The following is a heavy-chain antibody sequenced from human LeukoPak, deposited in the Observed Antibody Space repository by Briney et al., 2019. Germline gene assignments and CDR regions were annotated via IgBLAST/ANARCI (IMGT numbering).Heavy chain of an antibody. V-gene: IGHV3-48*01. CDR3: ARMITVTMPYNWFDP. Sequence: GGSLRLSCAASGFTFSSYSMNWVRQAPGKGLEWVSYISSSSSTIYYADSAKGRFTISRDNAKNSLYLQMNSLRAEDTAVYYCARMITVTMPYNWFDPWGQGTLVTVSS. CDR2: ISSSSSTI. J-gene: IGHJ5*02. CDR1: GFTFSSYS. D-gene: IGHD4-11*01.